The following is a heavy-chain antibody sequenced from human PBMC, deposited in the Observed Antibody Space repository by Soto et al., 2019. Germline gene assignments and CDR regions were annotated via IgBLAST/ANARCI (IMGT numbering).Heavy chain of an antibody. Sequence: SLRLSCAASGFTFDDYAMHWVRQAPGKGLEWVSGISWNSGSIGYADSVKGRFTISRDNAKNSLYLQMNSLRAEDTALYYCAKAMGAAVAGSSYYYYGMDVWGQGTTVTSP. CDR1: GFTFDDYA. J-gene: IGHJ6*02. CDR2: ISWNSGSI. D-gene: IGHD6-19*01. V-gene: IGHV3-9*01. CDR3: AKAMGAAVAGSSYYYYGMDV.